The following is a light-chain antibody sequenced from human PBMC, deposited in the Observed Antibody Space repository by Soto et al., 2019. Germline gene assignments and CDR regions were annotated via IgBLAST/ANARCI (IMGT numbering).Light chain of an antibody. CDR1: SSDVGIYNY. CDR3: SSYTTSSTRV. V-gene: IGLV2-14*01. Sequence: QSALTQPASVSLSPGQSIAISCTGSSSDVGIYNYVSLYQQHPGKVPKLIIYEVTNRPSGVSNRFSGSKSGNTASLTISGLQAEDEADYYCSSYTTSSTRVFGTGPKVTVL. CDR2: EVT. J-gene: IGLJ1*01.